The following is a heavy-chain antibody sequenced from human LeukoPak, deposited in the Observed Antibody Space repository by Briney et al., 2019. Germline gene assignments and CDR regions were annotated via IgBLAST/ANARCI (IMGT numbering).Heavy chain of an antibody. V-gene: IGHV1-69*05. CDR1: GGTFSSYA. Sequence: ASVKVSCKASGGTFSSYAISWVRQAPGQGLEWMGGIIPIFGTANYAQKFQGRVTITTDESTSTAYMELSSLRSEDTAVYYCARVGSGSHTPDAFDIWGQGTMVTVSS. D-gene: IGHD1-26*01. J-gene: IGHJ3*02. CDR3: ARVGSGSHTPDAFDI. CDR2: IIPIFGTA.